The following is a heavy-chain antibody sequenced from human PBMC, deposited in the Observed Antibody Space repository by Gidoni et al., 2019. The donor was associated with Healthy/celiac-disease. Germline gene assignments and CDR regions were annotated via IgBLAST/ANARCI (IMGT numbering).Heavy chain of an antibody. Sequence: EVQLVESGGGLVQPGGSLRLSCAASGFTFSSYWMSWVRQAPGKGLEWVANIKQDGREKYYVDSVKGRFTISRDNAKNSLYLQMNSLRAEDTAVYYCARDKMTTVAFYYYYGMDVWGQGTTVTVSS. D-gene: IGHD4-17*01. CDR1: GFTFSSYW. CDR2: IKQDGREK. V-gene: IGHV3-7*01. CDR3: ARDKMTTVAFYYYYGMDV. J-gene: IGHJ6*02.